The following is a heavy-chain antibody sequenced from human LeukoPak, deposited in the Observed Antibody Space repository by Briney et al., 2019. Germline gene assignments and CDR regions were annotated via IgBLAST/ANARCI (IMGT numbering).Heavy chain of an antibody. V-gene: IGHV1-2*06. CDR2: ISPNSGAT. J-gene: IGHJ4*02. Sequence: GAAVKVTCKASGYTFTDYYLHWVRLVPGQGLEWMGLISPNSGATNYADKFRGRVTMARDTSINTVYMEMSSLRSDDTAVYYCARDLWGWGSDYLDYWGQGTLVTVSS. D-gene: IGHD4/OR15-4a*01. CDR3: ARDLWGWGSDYLDY. CDR1: GYTFTDYY.